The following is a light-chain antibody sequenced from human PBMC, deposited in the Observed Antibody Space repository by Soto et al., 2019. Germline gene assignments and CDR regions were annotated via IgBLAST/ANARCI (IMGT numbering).Light chain of an antibody. J-gene: IGKJ3*01. CDR3: QHYTTYSGT. CDR1: QSISTW. V-gene: IGKV1-5*03. Sequence: DIPMTQSPATPSASVGDRVTITCRASQSISTWLAWYQQKPGKAPKLLIYWASSLESGVPSRFSGSGSGTEFTLTISSLQPDDFATYYCQHYTTYSGTFGPGTKVDIK. CDR2: WAS.